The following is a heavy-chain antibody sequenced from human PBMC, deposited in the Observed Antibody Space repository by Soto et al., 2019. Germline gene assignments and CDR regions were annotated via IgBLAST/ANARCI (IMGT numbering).Heavy chain of an antibody. CDR2: IKSKTDGGTT. Sequence: GGPLRLSFAAPGFTFRKAWMSWARKAPGKGLEWVGRIKSKTDGGTTDYAAPVKGRFTISRDDSKNTLYLQMNSLKTEDTAVYYCTTEYSSSDPFDYWGQGTLVTVSS. CDR1: GFTFRKAW. V-gene: IGHV3-15*01. J-gene: IGHJ4*02. D-gene: IGHD6-6*01. CDR3: TTEYSSSDPFDY.